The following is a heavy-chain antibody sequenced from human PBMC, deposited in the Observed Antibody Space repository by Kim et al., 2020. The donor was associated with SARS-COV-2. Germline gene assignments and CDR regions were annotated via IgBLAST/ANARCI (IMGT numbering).Heavy chain of an antibody. V-gene: IGHV4-59*02. CDR3: ASFVYYGSGWFDP. CDR1: GGSVNNYY. J-gene: IGHJ5*02. D-gene: IGHD3-10*01. CDR2: IYYSGST. Sequence: SETLSLTCTVSGGSVNNYYWNWIRQPPGKGLEWIGYIYYSGSTNYNPSLKSRITISVDTSKNQFSLKLSSVTAADTAIYYCASFVYYGSGWFDPWGQGTLVTFSS.